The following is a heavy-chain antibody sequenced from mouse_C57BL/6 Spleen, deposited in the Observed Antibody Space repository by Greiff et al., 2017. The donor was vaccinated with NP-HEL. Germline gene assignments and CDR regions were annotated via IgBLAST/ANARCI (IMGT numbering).Heavy chain of an antibody. Sequence: EVQLVESGGGLVKPGGSLKLSCAASGFTFSSYAMSWVRQTPEKRLEWVATISDGGSYTYYPDNVKGRFTISRDNAKNNLYLQMSHLKSEDTAMYYCARKYDGYYFDYWGQGTTLTVSS. J-gene: IGHJ2*01. D-gene: IGHD2-3*01. CDR2: ISDGGSYT. CDR1: GFTFSSYA. V-gene: IGHV5-4*01. CDR3: ARKYDGYYFDY.